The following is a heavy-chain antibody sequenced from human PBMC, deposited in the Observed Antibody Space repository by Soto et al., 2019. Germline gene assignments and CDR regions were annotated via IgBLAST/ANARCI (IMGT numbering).Heavy chain of an antibody. Sequence: SETLSLTCTVSGGSISSYYWSWLRQPPGKGLEWIAYMYYSGNTNYNPSLKSRVTMAVDTSKRQFSLKLRSVTAADTAVYYCATLDTPFAFDVWGQGAMVTVSS. CDR1: GGSISSYY. CDR3: ATLDTPFAFDV. V-gene: IGHV4-59*01. J-gene: IGHJ3*01. CDR2: MYYSGNT. D-gene: IGHD5-18*01.